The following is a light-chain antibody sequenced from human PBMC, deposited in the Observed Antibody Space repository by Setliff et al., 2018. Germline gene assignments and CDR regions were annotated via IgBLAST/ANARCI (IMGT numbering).Light chain of an antibody. CDR2: SNN. J-gene: IGLJ1*01. Sequence: QSVLAQPPSASGTPGQRVTISFSGSSSNIGTNTVNWYQQLPGTATKLLIYSNNQRPSGVPDRFSGSESGTSASLAISGLQSEDEADYYCAAWDDSLNGHVFGTGTKVTVL. V-gene: IGLV1-44*01. CDR3: AAWDDSLNGHV. CDR1: SSNIGTNT.